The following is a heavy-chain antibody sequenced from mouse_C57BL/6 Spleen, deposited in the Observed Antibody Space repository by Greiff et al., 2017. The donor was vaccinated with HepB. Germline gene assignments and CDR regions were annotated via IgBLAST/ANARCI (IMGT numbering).Heavy chain of an antibody. D-gene: IGHD2-4*01. J-gene: IGHJ3*01. CDR2: ISSGGSYT. CDR1: GFTFSSYG. Sequence: VQLQQSGGDLVKPGGSLKLSCAASGFTFSSYGMSWVRQTPDKRLEWVATISSGGSYTYYPDSVKGRFTISRDNAKNTLYLQMSSLKSEDTAMYYWARQDDDDGTWVAYWGQGTLVTVSA. V-gene: IGHV5-6*01. CDR3: ARQDDDDGTWVAY.